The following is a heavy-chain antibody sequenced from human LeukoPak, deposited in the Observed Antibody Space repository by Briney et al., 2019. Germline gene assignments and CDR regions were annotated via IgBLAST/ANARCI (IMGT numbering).Heavy chain of an antibody. Sequence: SETLSLTCTVSGGSISSSSYYWGWIRQPPGKGLEWIGSIYYSGSTYYNPSLKSRVTISVDTSKNQFSLKLSSVTAADTAVYYCASPMVRGVIIDWGQGTLVTVSS. CDR1: GGSISSSSYY. V-gene: IGHV4-39*07. J-gene: IGHJ4*02. D-gene: IGHD3-10*01. CDR2: IYYSGST. CDR3: ASPMVRGVIID.